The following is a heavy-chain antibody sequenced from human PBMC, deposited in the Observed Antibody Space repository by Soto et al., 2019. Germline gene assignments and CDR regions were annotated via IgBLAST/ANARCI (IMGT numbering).Heavy chain of an antibody. CDR1: GFTFSSYG. J-gene: IGHJ4*02. Sequence: GESLKISCAASGFTFSSYGMHWVRQAPGKGLEWVAVIWYDGSNKYYADSVKGRFTISRDNSKNTLYLQMNSLRAEDTAVYYGARDPSSSYYCDYWGQGTLVTVSS. V-gene: IGHV3-33*01. CDR2: IWYDGSNK. D-gene: IGHD6-6*01. CDR3: ARDPSSSYYCDY.